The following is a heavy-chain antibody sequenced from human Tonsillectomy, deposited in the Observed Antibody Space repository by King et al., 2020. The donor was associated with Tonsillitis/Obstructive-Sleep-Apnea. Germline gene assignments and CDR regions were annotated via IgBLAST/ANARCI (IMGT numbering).Heavy chain of an antibody. Sequence: VKLVESGGGLVQPGRSLRLSCIASGFTFGDYPMSWVRQTPGKGLEWISFIRSKAYGGTTEYAASVKGRFTVSRDDSKSIAYLQINSLKPEDTAVYYCARDWFSGWYGASGYWGQGTLVTVSS. V-gene: IGHV3-49*04. CDR2: IRSKAYGGTT. CDR3: ARDWFSGWYGASGY. J-gene: IGHJ4*02. D-gene: IGHD6-19*01. CDR1: GFTFGDYP.